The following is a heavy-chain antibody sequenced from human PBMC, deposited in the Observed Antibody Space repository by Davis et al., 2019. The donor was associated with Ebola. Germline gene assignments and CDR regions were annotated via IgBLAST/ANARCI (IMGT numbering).Heavy chain of an antibody. CDR3: AKVELRGY. CDR1: GFTFSNYG. Sequence: GGSLRLSCAASGFTFSNYGMHWVRQAPGKGLEWVAVISFDGSNKYYTDSVKGRFTISRDNSKNTLYLQMYSLRAEDTAVYYCAKVELRGYWGQGTLVTVSS. D-gene: IGHD1-7*01. CDR2: ISFDGSNK. J-gene: IGHJ4*02. V-gene: IGHV3-30*18.